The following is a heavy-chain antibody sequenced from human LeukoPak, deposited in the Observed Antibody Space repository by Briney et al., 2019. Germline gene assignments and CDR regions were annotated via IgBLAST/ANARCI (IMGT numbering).Heavy chain of an antibody. CDR1: GYTFTNYY. CDR2: INPAGGST. V-gene: IGHV1-46*01. Sequence: ASVKVSCKASGYTFTNYYIHWVRQAPGQGLEWMGIINPAGGSTGYAQKFQGRVNMTRDTSTSTVYMELSSLRSEDTAVYYCARYNGDLTGGFDYWGQGTLVTVSS. J-gene: IGHJ4*02. CDR3: ARYNGDLTGGFDY. D-gene: IGHD4-17*01.